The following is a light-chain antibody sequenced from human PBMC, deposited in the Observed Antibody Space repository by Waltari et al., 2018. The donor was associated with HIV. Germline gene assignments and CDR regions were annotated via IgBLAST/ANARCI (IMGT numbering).Light chain of an antibody. Sequence: QSVLTPPPSASGTPGQRVTISCSGSSSNIGSNYVYWYQQLPGTAPKLLIHGNNQRPSGPPYRFSCAVSGSSAALAISGLRSEDEADYYCAAWDDSRGGGVFGGGTKLTVL. J-gene: IGLJ3*02. CDR1: SSNIGSNY. V-gene: IGLV1-47*01. CDR2: GNN. CDR3: AAWDDSRGGGV.